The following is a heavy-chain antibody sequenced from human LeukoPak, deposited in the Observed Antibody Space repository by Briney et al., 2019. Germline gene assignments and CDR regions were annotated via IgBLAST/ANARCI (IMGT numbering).Heavy chain of an antibody. CDR3: ARDGEVRQGHCSTTSCPIDY. J-gene: IGHJ4*02. CDR1: GYTFTGYH. V-gene: IGHV1-2*02. CDR2: INPNSGDT. Sequence: ASVKVSCKASGYTFTGYHMHWVRQAPGQGLEWMGWINPNSGDTNCAQKFQGRVTMTRDTSMTTAYMELTGLRSDDTAVYYCARDGEVRQGHCSTTSCPIDYWGQATLVTVSS. D-gene: IGHD2-2*01.